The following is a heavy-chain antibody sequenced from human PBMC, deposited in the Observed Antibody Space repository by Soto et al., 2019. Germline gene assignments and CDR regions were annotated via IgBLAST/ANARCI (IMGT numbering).Heavy chain of an antibody. D-gene: IGHD2-2*01. CDR1: GYTFSNYG. V-gene: IGHV1-18*03. J-gene: IGHJ5*02. CDR2: ISLYSDCT. CDR3: ARVVTGGEARFGP. Sequence: QVQLVQSGGEVKRPGASVKVSCKTSGYTFSNYGITWVRQAPGQPVESLGRISLYSDCTNYAQKFQGRVSMTTDTSTTTAYMELRSLRADDMAVYYCARVVTGGEARFGPCGQVTLVTFSS.